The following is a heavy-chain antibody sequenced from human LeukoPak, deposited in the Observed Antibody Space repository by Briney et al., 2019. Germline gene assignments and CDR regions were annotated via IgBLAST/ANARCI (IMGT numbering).Heavy chain of an antibody. CDR3: ARGGYSSSWYPVYYYYYYMDV. CDR1: GYTFTGYY. J-gene: IGHJ6*03. CDR2: INPNSGGT. V-gene: IGHV1-2*02. Sequence: ASVKVSCKASGYTFTGYYMHWVRQAPGQGLEWMGWINPNSGGTNYAQKFQGRVTMTTDTSTSTAYMELRSLRSDDTAVYYCARGGYSSSWYPVYYYYYYMDVWGKGTTVTVSS. D-gene: IGHD6-13*01.